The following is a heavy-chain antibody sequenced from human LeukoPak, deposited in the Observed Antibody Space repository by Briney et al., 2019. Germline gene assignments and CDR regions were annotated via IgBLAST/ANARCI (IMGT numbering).Heavy chain of an antibody. Sequence: SGGSLRLSCAASGFTFSSYWMSWVRQAPGKGLEWVANIKQDGSEKYYVDSVKGRFTISRDNAKNSLYLQMNSLRAEDTAVYYCASGRTYYYDSSGYRNFDYWGQGTLVTVSS. CDR1: GFTFSSYW. V-gene: IGHV3-7*01. CDR3: ASGRTYYYDSSGYRNFDY. J-gene: IGHJ4*02. D-gene: IGHD3-22*01. CDR2: IKQDGSEK.